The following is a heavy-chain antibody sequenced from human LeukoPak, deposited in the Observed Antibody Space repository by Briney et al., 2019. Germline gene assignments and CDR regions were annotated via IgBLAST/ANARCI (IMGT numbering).Heavy chain of an antibody. CDR2: TYSDGSST. V-gene: IGHV3-74*03. D-gene: IGHD2-2*01. CDR1: GFTFSSYW. CDR3: AKDLGDIVVVPAAGGFDY. Sequence: SGQSLTLSCAASGFTFSSYWMHWVRQVPGKGLVWVSRTYSDGSSTTYADSVKGRSTISRDNSKNTLYLQMNSLRAEDTAVYYCAKDLGDIVVVPAAGGFDYWGQGTLVTVSS. J-gene: IGHJ4*02.